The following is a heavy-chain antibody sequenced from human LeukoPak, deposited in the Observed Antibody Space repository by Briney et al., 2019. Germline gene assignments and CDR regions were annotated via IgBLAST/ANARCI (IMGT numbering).Heavy chain of an antibody. Sequence: ASVKVSCEASGYTFTSYAMHWVRQAPGQRLEWMGWINAGNGNTKYSQKFQGRVTITRDTSASTAYMELSSLRSEDTAVYYCASGVYYYDSSGYDYWGQGALVTVSS. J-gene: IGHJ4*02. CDR2: INAGNGNT. CDR1: GYTFTSYA. D-gene: IGHD3-22*01. CDR3: ASGVYYYDSSGYDY. V-gene: IGHV1-3*01.